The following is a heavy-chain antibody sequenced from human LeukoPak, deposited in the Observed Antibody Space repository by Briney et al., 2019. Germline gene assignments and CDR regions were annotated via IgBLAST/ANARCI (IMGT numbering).Heavy chain of an antibody. CDR1: GGSISSSSYY. J-gene: IGHJ4*02. D-gene: IGHD3-22*01. CDR3: ARLYYDSSGYYQICYFDY. Sequence: SETLSLTCTVSGGSISSSSYYWGWIRQPPGKGLEGIGRIYYSGSTYYNPSLKSRVTISVDTSKNQFSLNLSSVTAADTAVYYCARLYYDSSGYYQICYFDYWGQGTLVTVSS. V-gene: IGHV4-39*01. CDR2: IYYSGST.